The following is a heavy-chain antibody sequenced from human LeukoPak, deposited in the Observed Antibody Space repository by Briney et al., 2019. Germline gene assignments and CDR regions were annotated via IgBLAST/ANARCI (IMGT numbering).Heavy chain of an antibody. CDR2: KDSIGST. J-gene: IGHJ4*02. V-gene: IGHV4-4*07. CDR1: GGSTRSYY. CDR3: GRQGYTASYYFLDY. D-gene: IGHD1-26*01. Sequence: SETLSLTCSVSGGSTRSYYWGWVRQPAGKGMEWIGRKDSIGSTHSNPSLKSRITMSVDTSKNEFSLSVRSVTAADTAVYFCGRQGYTASYYFLDYWSQGTLVTVSS.